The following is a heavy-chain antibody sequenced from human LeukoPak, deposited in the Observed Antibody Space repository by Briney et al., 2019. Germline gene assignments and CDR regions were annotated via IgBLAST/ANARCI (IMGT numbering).Heavy chain of an antibody. J-gene: IGHJ5*01. CDR3: ARLLHNWFDS. Sequence: SETLSLTCTVSGDSINSYYWSWIRQPPGKGLEWLGYIYYRGSANYNPSLKSRVTISIDTSKNQFSLKLTSVTAADTAVYYCARLLHNWFDSWGQGTLVTVSS. V-gene: IGHV4-59*08. CDR2: IYYRGSA. CDR1: GDSINSYY.